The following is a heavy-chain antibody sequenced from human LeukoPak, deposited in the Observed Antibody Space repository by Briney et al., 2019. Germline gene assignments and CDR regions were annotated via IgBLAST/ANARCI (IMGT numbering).Heavy chain of an antibody. Sequence: GRSLRLSCATSGYSFSSHGVHWVRQAPGKGLEWVALIWYDGSNRNYADSVKGRFTISRDDSKNTLYLQMNSLRAEDTALYFCARDLSFGSMSFDDWGQGTLVTVSS. CDR1: GYSFSSHG. J-gene: IGHJ4*02. CDR2: IWYDGSNR. V-gene: IGHV3-33*01. D-gene: IGHD2/OR15-2a*01. CDR3: ARDLSFGSMSFDD.